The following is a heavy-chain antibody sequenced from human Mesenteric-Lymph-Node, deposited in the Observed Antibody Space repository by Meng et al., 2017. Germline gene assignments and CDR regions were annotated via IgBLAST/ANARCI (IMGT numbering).Heavy chain of an antibody. V-gene: IGHV4-31*03. D-gene: IGHD6-19*01. CDR1: GGSISSGGYY. J-gene: IGHJ4*02. Sequence: QVQLQQWGAGLLKPSENLSLTCTVSGGSISSGGYYWSWIRQHPGKGLEWIGYIYYSGSTYYNPSLKSRVTISVDTSKNQFSLKLSSVTAADTAVYYCARDPYATGWAGWGQGTLVTVSS. CDR3: ARDPYATGWAG. CDR2: IYYSGST.